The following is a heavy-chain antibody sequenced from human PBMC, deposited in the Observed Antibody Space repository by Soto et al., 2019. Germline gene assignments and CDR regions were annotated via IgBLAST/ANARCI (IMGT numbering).Heavy chain of an antibody. J-gene: IGHJ3*02. CDR2: ISSSSSYI. CDR3: ARVGVGATTFAFDI. CDR1: GFTFSSYS. Sequence: PGGSLRLSCAAFGFTFSSYSMNWVRQAPGKGLEWVSSISSSSSYIYYADSVKGRFTISRDNAKNSLYLQMNSLRAEDTAVYYCARVGVGATTFAFDIWGQGTMVTVSS. V-gene: IGHV3-21*01. D-gene: IGHD1-26*01.